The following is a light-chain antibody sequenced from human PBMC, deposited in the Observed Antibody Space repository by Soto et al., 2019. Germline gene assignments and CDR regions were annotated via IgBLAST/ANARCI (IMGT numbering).Light chain of an antibody. CDR1: SSNIGAGYD. CDR3: QSYDSSLIGSYV. J-gene: IGLJ1*01. CDR2: GNS. Sequence: QSVLTQPPSVSGAPGQRVTISCTGSSSNIGAGYDVHWYRQLPGTAPKLLIYGNSNRPSGVPDRFSGSKSGTSASLAITGLQAEDEADYYCQSYDSSLIGSYVFGPGTKVTVL. V-gene: IGLV1-40*01.